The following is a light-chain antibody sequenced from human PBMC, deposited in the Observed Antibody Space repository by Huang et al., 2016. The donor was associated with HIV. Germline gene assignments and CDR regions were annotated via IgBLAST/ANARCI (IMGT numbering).Light chain of an antibody. Sequence: EIVMTQSPATLSVSPGERATLSCRASQSVASNLAWYQQKPGQAPRLLIFGANTRATGIPARFSGSESGTEFTLTNSSLQSEDFALYYCQQYNTWPRTFGQGTKVEI. CDR3: QQYNTWPRT. V-gene: IGKV3-15*01. J-gene: IGKJ1*01. CDR2: GAN. CDR1: QSVASN.